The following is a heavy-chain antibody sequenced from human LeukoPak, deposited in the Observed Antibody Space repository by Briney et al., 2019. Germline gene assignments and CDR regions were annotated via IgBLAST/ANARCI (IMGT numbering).Heavy chain of an antibody. CDR2: INHSGST. D-gene: IGHD3-3*01. CDR3: AKDLGSTLRRYDFWSGYYTGGFDY. V-gene: IGHV4-34*01. J-gene: IGHJ4*02. Sequence: SETLSLTCAVYGGSFSGYYWSWIRQPPGKGLEWIGEINHSGSTNYNPSLKSRVTISVDTSKNQFSLKLSSVTAADTAVYYCAKDLGSTLRRYDFWSGYYTGGFDYWGQGTLVTVSS. CDR1: GGSFSGYY.